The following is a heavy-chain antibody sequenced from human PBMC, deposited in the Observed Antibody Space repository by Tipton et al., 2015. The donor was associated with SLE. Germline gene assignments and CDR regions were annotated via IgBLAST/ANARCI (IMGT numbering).Heavy chain of an antibody. CDR2: ISWNSGNI. V-gene: IGHV3-9*01. D-gene: IGHD3-10*01. Sequence: SLRLSCAASGFLFDEYTMHWVRQLPGKGLEWVSGISWNSGNIDYADSVKGRFTISRDNAKNSLYLQMNSLRVEDTALYYCAKDPTLVQGVIMGGEFDYWGQGTLVTVSS. J-gene: IGHJ4*02. CDR1: GFLFDEYT. CDR3: AKDPTLVQGVIMGGEFDY.